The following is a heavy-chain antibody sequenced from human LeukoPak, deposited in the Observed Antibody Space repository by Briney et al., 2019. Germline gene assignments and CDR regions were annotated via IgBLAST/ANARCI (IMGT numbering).Heavy chain of an antibody. CDR2: IKSDGSET. V-gene: IGHV3-74*01. D-gene: IGHD3-16*01. Sequence: GGSLKLSCAASGFTFSSFWIYWVRHAPGKGLVWVSRIKSDGSETLYADSVKGRFTISRDNAKNTLYLQMNSLRAEDTAVYYCARVRMGDDFNPFDYWGQGTLVTVSS. J-gene: IGHJ4*02. CDR1: GFTFSSFW. CDR3: ARVRMGDDFNPFDY.